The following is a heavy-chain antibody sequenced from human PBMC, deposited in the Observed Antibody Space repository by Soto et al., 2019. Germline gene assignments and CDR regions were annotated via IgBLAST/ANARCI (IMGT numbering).Heavy chain of an antibody. CDR3: AREYTAWPLAYGLDV. CDR2: ISSRSDI. Sequence: GGSLRLSCVGSGFTFSTYSIHWVRQAPGKGLEWVSSISSRSDIYYANSVKGRFTISRDNAKNSVSLQMNSLRAEDTAVYYCAREYTAWPLAYGLDVWGQGTTVTVSS. V-gene: IGHV3-21*01. J-gene: IGHJ6*02. D-gene: IGHD2-2*02. CDR1: GFTFSTYS.